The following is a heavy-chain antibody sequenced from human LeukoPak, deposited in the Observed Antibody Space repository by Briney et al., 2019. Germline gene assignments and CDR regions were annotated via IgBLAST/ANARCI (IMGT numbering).Heavy chain of an antibody. CDR2: IYYSGST. V-gene: IGHV4-59*11. Sequence: PPQTLSLTCTVSGGSISSHYWSWIRQPPGKGLEWIGYIYYSGSTNYNPSLKSRVTISVDTSKNQFSLKLSFVTAADTAVYYCARDRVEYSSSPGYYYYYMDVWGKGTTVTVSS. D-gene: IGHD6-6*01. CDR1: GGSISSHY. CDR3: ARDRVEYSSSPGYYYYYMDV. J-gene: IGHJ6*03.